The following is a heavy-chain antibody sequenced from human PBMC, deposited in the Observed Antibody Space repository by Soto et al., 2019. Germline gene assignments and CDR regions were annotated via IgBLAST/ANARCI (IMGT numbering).Heavy chain of an antibody. CDR3: AKDGEQWLVFDY. J-gene: IGHJ4*02. CDR2: ISGSGGST. CDR1: GFTFSSYA. Sequence: PGGSLRLACAASGFTFSSYAMSWVRQAPGKGLEWVSAISGSGGSTYYADSVKGRFTISRDNSKNTLYLQMNSLRAEDTAVYYCAKDGEQWLVFDYWGQGTLVTVSS. D-gene: IGHD6-19*01. V-gene: IGHV3-23*01.